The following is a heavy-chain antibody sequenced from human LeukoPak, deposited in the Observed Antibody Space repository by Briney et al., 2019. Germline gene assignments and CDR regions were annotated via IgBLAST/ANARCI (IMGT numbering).Heavy chain of an antibody. V-gene: IGHV3-48*03. CDR3: ARDSLHDYGGTGYGYYFDY. CDR1: GFAFSNYE. D-gene: IGHD4/OR15-4a*01. CDR2: ISSSGGLT. J-gene: IGHJ4*02. Sequence: GSLRLSCAASGFAFSNYEMIWVRQAPGKEPEWVSYISSSGGLTYYADSVKGRFTVSRDNAKDSLFLHMNSLRVEDTAIYYCARDSLHDYGGTGYGYYFDYWGQGTLVTVSS.